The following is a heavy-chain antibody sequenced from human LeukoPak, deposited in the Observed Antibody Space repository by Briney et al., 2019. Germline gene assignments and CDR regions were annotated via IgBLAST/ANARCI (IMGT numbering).Heavy chain of an antibody. CDR3: ARDGPSDCSSTSCLYHDAFDI. CDR1: GFTFSSYS. CDR2: ISSSSSYI. J-gene: IGHJ3*02. D-gene: IGHD2-2*01. Sequence: GGSLRLSCAASGFTFSSYSMNWVRQAPGKGLEWVSSISSSSSYIYYADSVKGRFTISRDNAKNSLYLQMNSQRAEDTAVYYCARDGPSDCSSTSCLYHDAFDIWGQGTMVTVSS. V-gene: IGHV3-21*01.